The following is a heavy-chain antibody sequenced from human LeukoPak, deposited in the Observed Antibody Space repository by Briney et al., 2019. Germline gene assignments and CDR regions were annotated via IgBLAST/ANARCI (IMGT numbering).Heavy chain of an antibody. D-gene: IGHD6-19*01. CDR1: GFTVSSNY. Sequence: GGSLRLSCAVSGFTVSSNYMSWVRQAPGKGLEWVSVLYSGGNTHYADSVKGRFTISRDNSKNTLYLQMNSLRAEDTAVYYCAKEGYSSGWFFDYWGQGTLVTVSS. J-gene: IGHJ4*02. CDR3: AKEGYSSGWFFDY. CDR2: LYSGGNT. V-gene: IGHV3-53*05.